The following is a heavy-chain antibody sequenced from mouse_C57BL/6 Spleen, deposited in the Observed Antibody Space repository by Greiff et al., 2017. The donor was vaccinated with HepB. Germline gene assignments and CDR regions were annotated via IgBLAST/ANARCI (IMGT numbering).Heavy chain of an antibody. Sequence: EVMLVESGGGLVQPKGSLKLSCAASGFTFNTYAMHWVRQAPGKGLEWVARIRSKSSNYATYYADSVKDRFTISRDDSQSMLYLQMNNLKTEDTAMYYCGRGGQLGRYFDVWGTGTTVTVSS. J-gene: IGHJ1*03. CDR2: IRSKSSNYAT. V-gene: IGHV10-3*01. CDR1: GFTFNTYA. D-gene: IGHD4-1*02. CDR3: GRGGQLGRYFDV.